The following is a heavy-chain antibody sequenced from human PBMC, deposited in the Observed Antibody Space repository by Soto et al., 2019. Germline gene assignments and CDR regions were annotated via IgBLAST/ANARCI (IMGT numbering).Heavy chain of an antibody. Sequence: GESLEISCKGSGYSFTSYWISWVRQMPGKGLERMGRIDPSDSYTTYSPSFQGQVTISADKDSATAYLQWNSLKASDTAIYYCARQEPPRYCTSATCYAPFDYWGQGTLVTVSS. D-gene: IGHD2-2*01. CDR3: ARQEPPRYCTSATCYAPFDY. CDR2: IDPSDSYT. CDR1: GYSFTSYW. V-gene: IGHV5-10-1*01. J-gene: IGHJ4*02.